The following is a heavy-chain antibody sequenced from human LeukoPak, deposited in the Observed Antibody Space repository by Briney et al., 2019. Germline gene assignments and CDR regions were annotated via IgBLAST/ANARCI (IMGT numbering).Heavy chain of an antibody. CDR1: GFTFSTYA. D-gene: IGHD3-22*01. CDR2: ISGSGGSP. Sequence: GGSLRLSCAASGFTFSTYAMSWVRQVPGKGLEWVTNISGSGGSPYYADSVKGRFTISRDNSKNTLYLQMNNLRAEDTAIYYCAKLNANSGRPRGGFDYWGQGTLVTVSS. V-gene: IGHV3-23*01. CDR3: AKLNANSGRPRGGFDY. J-gene: IGHJ4*02.